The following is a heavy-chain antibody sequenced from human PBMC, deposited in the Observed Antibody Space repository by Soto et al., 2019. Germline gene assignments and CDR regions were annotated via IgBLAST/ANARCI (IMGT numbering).Heavy chain of an antibody. J-gene: IGHJ4*02. CDR3: AREASYYDTSGYPFDY. CDR1: GYTFTGYA. Sequence: GASVKVSCKASGYTFTGYAMHWVRQAPGQGLEWMGRIIPILGIANYAQKFQGRVTITADKSTSTAYMELSSLRSEDTAVYYCAREASYYDTSGYPFDYWGQGMMVTVSS. D-gene: IGHD3-22*01. V-gene: IGHV1-69*04. CDR2: IIPILGIA.